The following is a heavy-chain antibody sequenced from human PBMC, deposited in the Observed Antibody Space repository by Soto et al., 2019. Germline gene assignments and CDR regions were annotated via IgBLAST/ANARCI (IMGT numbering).Heavy chain of an antibody. D-gene: IGHD2-8*01. CDR2: INAGNGNT. V-gene: IGHV1-3*01. J-gene: IGHJ6*02. CDR1: GYAFTWFN. Sequence: ASVKVSCKASGYAFTWFNIHWVRQAPGQRLEWMGWINAGNGNTNYPQSLQGRLTLTTDTSTTTAYMELRSLRSDDTAVYYCARDPYHVLMVNAPNLYGMDVWGQGTTVTVSS. CDR3: ARDPYHVLMVNAPNLYGMDV.